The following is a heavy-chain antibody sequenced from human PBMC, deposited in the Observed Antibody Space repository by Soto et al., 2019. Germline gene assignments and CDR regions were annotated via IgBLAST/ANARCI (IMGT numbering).Heavy chain of an antibody. CDR2: ISSSGSTI. Sequence: PGGSLRLSCASSGFTFSDYYMNWIRQAPGKGLEWVSYISSSGSTIYYADSVKGRFTISRDNAKNSLYLQMNSLRAEDTAVYYCARDFGDIVATDWSYFDYWGQGTLVTVSS. J-gene: IGHJ4*02. V-gene: IGHV3-11*01. CDR3: ARDFGDIVATDWSYFDY. D-gene: IGHD5-12*01. CDR1: GFTFSDYY.